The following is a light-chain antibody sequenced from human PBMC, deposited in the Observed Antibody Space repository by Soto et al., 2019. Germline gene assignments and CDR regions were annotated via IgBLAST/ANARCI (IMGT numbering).Light chain of an antibody. Sequence: TQMTQSPSSLSASVGDRVTITCRASQPINNHLTWYQHKPGTAPKLLIYDVFNLQSGVPPRFSGSGSGTDFTLTITSLQPEDFVTYYCQQSYSTPLTFGGGTKVEIK. CDR3: QQSYSTPLT. CDR2: DVF. J-gene: IGKJ4*01. V-gene: IGKV1-39*01. CDR1: QPINNH.